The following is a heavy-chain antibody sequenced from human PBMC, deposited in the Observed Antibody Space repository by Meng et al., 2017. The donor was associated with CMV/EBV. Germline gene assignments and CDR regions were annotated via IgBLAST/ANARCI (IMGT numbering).Heavy chain of an antibody. CDR3: AGILRYQHYYYYGMDV. CDR2: INHSGST. D-gene: IGHD2-2*01. Sequence: SETLSLTCAVYGGSFSGYYWSWIRQPPGKGLEWIGEINHSGSTNYNPSLKSRVTISVDTSKNQFSLKLSSVTAADTAVYYCAGILRYQHYYYYGMDVWGQGTTVTVSS. V-gene: IGHV4-34*01. J-gene: IGHJ6*02. CDR1: GGSFSGYY.